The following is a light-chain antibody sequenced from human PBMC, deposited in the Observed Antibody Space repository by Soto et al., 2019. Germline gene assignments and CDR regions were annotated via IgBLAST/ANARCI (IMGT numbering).Light chain of an antibody. V-gene: IGLV1-44*01. CDR1: SSNIGSNT. CDR2: SNN. CDR3: AAWDYSLNGHVV. J-gene: IGLJ2*01. Sequence: QSVLTQPPSASGTPGQRVTISCSGSSSNIGSNTVNWYQQLPGTAHKLLIYSNNQRPSGVPDRFSGSKSGTSASLAISGLQSEDEADYYCAAWDYSLNGHVVCGGGTKLTVL.